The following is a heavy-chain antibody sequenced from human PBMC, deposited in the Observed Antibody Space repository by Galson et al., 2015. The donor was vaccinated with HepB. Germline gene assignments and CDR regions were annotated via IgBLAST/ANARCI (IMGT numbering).Heavy chain of an antibody. D-gene: IGHD3-10*01. Sequence: SLRLSCAASGFTFSSYGMHWVRQAPGKGLEWVAVIWYDGSNKYYADSVKGRFTISRDNSKNTLYLQMNSLRAEDTAVYYCARDARRRYYGSGSYYPDYWGQGTLVTVSS. J-gene: IGHJ4*02. CDR1: GFTFSSYG. CDR2: IWYDGSNK. CDR3: ARDARRRYYGSGSYYPDY. V-gene: IGHV3-33*01.